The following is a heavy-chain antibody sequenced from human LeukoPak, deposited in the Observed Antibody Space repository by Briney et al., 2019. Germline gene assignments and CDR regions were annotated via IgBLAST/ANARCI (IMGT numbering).Heavy chain of an antibody. D-gene: IGHD6-19*01. CDR1: GFTFSSYE. CDR3: ARDFSPPSGWTEYFQH. CDR2: ISGSGSTI. V-gene: IGHV3-48*03. Sequence: GGSLRLSCAASGFTFSSYEMNWVRQAPGKGLEWVSAISGSGSTIYYADSVKGRFTISRDNAKNSLYLQMNSLRAEDTAVYYCARDFSPPSGWTEYFQHWGQGTLVTVSS. J-gene: IGHJ1*01.